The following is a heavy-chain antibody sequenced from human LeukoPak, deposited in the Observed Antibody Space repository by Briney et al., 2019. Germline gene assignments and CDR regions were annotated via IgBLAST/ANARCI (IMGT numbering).Heavy chain of an antibody. CDR3: ARARIGWFDP. CDR1: GGSITPYY. Sequence: SETLSLTCTVSGGSITPYYWSWIRQPPGKGLEWIGYIYYTGSTNYNPSLKSRVTMSVDTSKNRLSLRLSAVTAADTAVYYCARARIGWFDPWGQGTLVTVSS. V-gene: IGHV4-59*08. J-gene: IGHJ5*02. CDR2: IYYTGST. D-gene: IGHD3-10*01.